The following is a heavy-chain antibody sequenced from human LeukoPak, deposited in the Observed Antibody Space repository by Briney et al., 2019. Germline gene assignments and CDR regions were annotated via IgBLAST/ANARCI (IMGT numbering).Heavy chain of an antibody. CDR2: IYYSGST. Sequence: TSETLSLTCTVSGGSISSYYWSWIRQPPGKGLEWIGYIYYSGSTNYSPSLKSRVTISVDTSKNQFSLKLSSVTAADTAVYYCAREDTAMVTHNYYYYMDVWGKGTTVTVSS. CDR1: GGSISSYY. CDR3: AREDTAMVTHNYYYYMDV. V-gene: IGHV4-59*01. J-gene: IGHJ6*03. D-gene: IGHD5-18*01.